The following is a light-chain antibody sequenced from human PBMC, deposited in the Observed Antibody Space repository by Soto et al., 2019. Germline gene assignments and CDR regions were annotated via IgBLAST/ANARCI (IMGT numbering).Light chain of an antibody. CDR1: QSVSNNY. J-gene: IGKJ1*01. CDR3: RLYGSPGT. CDR2: GAS. V-gene: IGKV3-20*01. Sequence: EIVLTQSPGTLSLSPGERATLSCRASQSVSNNYLAWYQQKPGQATRLLIYGASNRATGIPDRFSGSGSGTDFTLSSSSLEPEDFAVYYCRLYGSPGTFGQGTKVDIK.